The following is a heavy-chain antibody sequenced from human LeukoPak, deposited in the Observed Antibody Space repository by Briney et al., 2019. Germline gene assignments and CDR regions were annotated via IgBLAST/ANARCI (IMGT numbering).Heavy chain of an antibody. J-gene: IGHJ4*02. V-gene: IGHV4-59*12. CDR1: GGSISSYY. Sequence: SETLSLTCTVSGGSISSYYWSWIRQPPGKGLEGIGYIYYSGSTNYNPSLKSRVTISVDTSKNQFSLKLSSVTAADTAVYYCARYSPRAMGNYLDFWGQGTLVTVSS. D-gene: IGHD2-15*01. CDR3: ARYSPRAMGNYLDF. CDR2: IYYSGST.